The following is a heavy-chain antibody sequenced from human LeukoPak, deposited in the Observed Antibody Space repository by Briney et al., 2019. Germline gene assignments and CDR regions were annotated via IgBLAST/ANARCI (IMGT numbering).Heavy chain of an antibody. CDR2: IYYSGTT. CDR3: ARDLFGSGSYNPFDY. D-gene: IGHD3-10*01. CDR1: GGSIRSGSYY. Sequence: SETLSLTCTVSGGSIRSGSYYWGWVRQPPGKGLEWIGNIYYSGTTYYKPSLKSRVTISVDTSKNQFSLKLRSVTAADTAMYYCARDLFGSGSYNPFDYWGQGTLVTVSS. V-gene: IGHV4-39*07. J-gene: IGHJ4*02.